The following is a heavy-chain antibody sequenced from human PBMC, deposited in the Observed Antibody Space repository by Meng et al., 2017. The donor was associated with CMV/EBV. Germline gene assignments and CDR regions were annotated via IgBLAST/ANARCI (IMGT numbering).Heavy chain of an antibody. V-gene: IGHV1-69*05. Sequence: SMKVSCKASGGTFSSYAISWVRQAPGQGLEWMGGIIPIFGTANYAQKFQGRVTITTDESTSTAYMELSSLRSEDTAVYYCARDPTRISAFDIWGQGTMVTVSS. CDR3: ARDPTRISAFDI. J-gene: IGHJ3*02. D-gene: IGHD2/OR15-2a*01. CDR2: IIPIFGTA. CDR1: GGTFSSYA.